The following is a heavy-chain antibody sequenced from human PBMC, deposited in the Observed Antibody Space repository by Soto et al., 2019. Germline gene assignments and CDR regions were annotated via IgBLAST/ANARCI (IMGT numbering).Heavy chain of an antibody. Sequence: GGSLRLSCAASGFTFSSYAMSWVRQAPGKGLEWVSAISGSGGSTYYADSVKGRFTISRDNSKNTLYLQMNSLRAEDTAVYYCAKIGGVVADYFCYGMDVWGQGTTVTVS. V-gene: IGHV3-23*01. J-gene: IGHJ6*02. CDR2: ISGSGGST. CDR3: AKIGGVVADYFCYGMDV. CDR1: GFTFSSYA. D-gene: IGHD2-15*01.